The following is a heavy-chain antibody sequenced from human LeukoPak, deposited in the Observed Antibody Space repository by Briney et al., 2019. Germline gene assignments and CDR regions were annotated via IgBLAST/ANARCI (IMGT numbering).Heavy chain of an antibody. D-gene: IGHD1-26*01. CDR1: GGSFSGYY. Sequence: SVTLSLTCAVYGGSFSGYYWSWIRQPPGKGLEWIGEINHSGSTNYNPSLKSRVTITVDTSKNQFSLKLSSVTAADTAVYYCARDKGATLDWGQGTLVTVSS. V-gene: IGHV4-34*01. J-gene: IGHJ4*02. CDR3: ARDKGATLD. CDR2: INHSGST.